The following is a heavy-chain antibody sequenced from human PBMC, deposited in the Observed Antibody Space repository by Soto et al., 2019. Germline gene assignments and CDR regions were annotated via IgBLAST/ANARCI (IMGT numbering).Heavy chain of an antibody. D-gene: IGHD2-2*02. CDR2: IYHSGST. J-gene: IGHJ6*02. CDR3: ARENCSSTSCYKGYYYGMDV. V-gene: IGHV4-4*02. CDR1: GGSISSSNW. Sequence: SETLSLTCAVSGGSISSSNWWSWVRQPPGKGLEWIGEIYHSGSTNYNPSLESRVTISVDKSKNQFSLKLSSVTAADTAVYYCARENCSSTSCYKGYYYGMDVWGQGTTVTVS.